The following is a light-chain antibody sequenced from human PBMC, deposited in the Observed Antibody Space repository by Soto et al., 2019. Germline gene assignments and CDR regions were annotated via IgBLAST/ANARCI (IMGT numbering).Light chain of an antibody. J-gene: IGKJ5*01. CDR3: QEHASI. V-gene: IGKV3-20*01. CDR1: QNLGDGR. CDR2: DAS. Sequence: VLTQSPGTLSLSPGERATLSCRANQNLGDGRLAWYQQKPGQPPTLLIYDASTRATGIPDRFSGSGSGTDFTLTISRLETEDFAVYYYQEHASILGQGTRLEIK.